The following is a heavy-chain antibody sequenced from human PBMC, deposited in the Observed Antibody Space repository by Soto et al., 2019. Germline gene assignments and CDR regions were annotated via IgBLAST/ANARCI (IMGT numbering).Heavy chain of an antibody. Sequence: EVQLLESGGGLVQPGGSLRLSCAASGFTFSSYAMSWVRQAPGKGLEWVSAISGSGGSTYYADSVKGRFTISRDNSKNTLYLQMNSLRAEDTAVYYCARVYCSSTSCSDQGIDYYGMDVWGQGTTVTVSS. D-gene: IGHD2-2*01. CDR1: GFTFSSYA. J-gene: IGHJ6*02. V-gene: IGHV3-23*01. CDR2: ISGSGGST. CDR3: ARVYCSSTSCSDQGIDYYGMDV.